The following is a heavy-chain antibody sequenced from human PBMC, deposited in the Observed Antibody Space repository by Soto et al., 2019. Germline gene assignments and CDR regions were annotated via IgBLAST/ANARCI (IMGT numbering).Heavy chain of an antibody. D-gene: IGHD3-10*01. CDR2: XTGXXXDT. CDR1: GFSFNNYA. CDR3: AKLGSSAWSPHYYFDY. V-gene: IGHV3-23*01. J-gene: IGHJ4*02. Sequence: EVQLLESGGGLVQPGGSLRLSCAASGFSFNNYAMGWVRQAPGKGLXXXXXXTGXXXDTYYLDSVKGRFTISRDNSKNTLFLQMNSLRAEDTAIYYCAKLGSSAWSPHYYFDYWGQGTLVTVSS.